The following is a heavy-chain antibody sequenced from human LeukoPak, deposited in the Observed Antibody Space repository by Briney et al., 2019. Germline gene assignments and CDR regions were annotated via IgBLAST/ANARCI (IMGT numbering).Heavy chain of an antibody. CDR3: ARVGELMVYAPHGPDDAFDI. D-gene: IGHD2-8*01. CDR1: GFTFSSYS. V-gene: IGHV3-21*01. Sequence: GGSLRLSCAASGFTFSSYSMNWVRQAPGKGLEWVSSISSSSSYIYYADSVKGRFTISRDNAKNSLYLQMNSLRAEDTAVYYCARVGELMVYAPHGPDDAFDIWGQGTMVTVSS. CDR2: ISSSSSYI. J-gene: IGHJ3*02.